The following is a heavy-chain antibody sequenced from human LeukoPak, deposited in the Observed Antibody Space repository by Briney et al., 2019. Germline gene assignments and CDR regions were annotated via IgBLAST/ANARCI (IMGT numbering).Heavy chain of an antibody. Sequence: GESLKISCKGSGYSFTGYWVGWVRQMPGKGLEWMGIIYPGDSDTRYSPSFQGQVTISADKSTSTAFLQWNSLKASDTAMYYCVRHNQWTTFGGVIGYWGQGTLVTVSS. CDR1: GYSFTGYW. CDR2: IYPGDSDT. J-gene: IGHJ4*02. D-gene: IGHD3-16*02. V-gene: IGHV5-51*01. CDR3: VRHNQWTTFGGVIGY.